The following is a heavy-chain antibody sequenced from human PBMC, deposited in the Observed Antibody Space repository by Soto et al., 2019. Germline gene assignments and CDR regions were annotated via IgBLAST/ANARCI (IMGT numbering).Heavy chain of an antibody. V-gene: IGHV3-23*01. Sequence: GGSLRLSCAASGFTFSSYAMSWVRQAPGKGLEWVSAISGSGGSTYYADSVKGRFTISRDNSKNTLYLQMNSLRAEDTAVYYCAKDWDPHFIVVVVAAKFEYWGQGTLVTVSS. J-gene: IGHJ4*02. D-gene: IGHD2-15*01. CDR1: GFTFSSYA. CDR2: ISGSGGST. CDR3: AKDWDPHFIVVVVAAKFEY.